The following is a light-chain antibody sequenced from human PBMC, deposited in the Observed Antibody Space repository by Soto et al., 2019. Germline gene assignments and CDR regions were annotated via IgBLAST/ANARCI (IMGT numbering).Light chain of an antibody. CDR2: DVS. J-gene: IGLJ1*01. Sequence: QSVLAQPASVSGSPGQSIAISCTGTSSDVGRYNYVSWFQQHPGKAPKLMIYDVSNRPSGVSDRFSGSKSGNTASLTISGLQAEDEADYYCSSYTSSHTFVFGTGTKVTVL. CDR3: SSYTSSHTFV. CDR1: SSDVGRYNY. V-gene: IGLV2-14*01.